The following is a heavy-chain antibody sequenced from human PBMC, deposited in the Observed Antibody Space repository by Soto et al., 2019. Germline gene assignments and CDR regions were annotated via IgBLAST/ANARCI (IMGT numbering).Heavy chain of an antibody. Sequence: PSATLSLTCTVSGGSISSYYWSWIRQPPGKGLEWIGYIYYSGSTNYNPSLKSRVTISVDTSKNQFSLKLSSVTAADTAVYYCARAVYGDYVRWFDPWGQGTLVTVSS. V-gene: IGHV4-59*08. J-gene: IGHJ5*02. D-gene: IGHD4-17*01. CDR2: IYYSGST. CDR3: ARAVYGDYVRWFDP. CDR1: GGSISSYY.